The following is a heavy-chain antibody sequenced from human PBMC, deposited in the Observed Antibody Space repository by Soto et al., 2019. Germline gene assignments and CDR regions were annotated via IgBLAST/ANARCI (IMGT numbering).Heavy chain of an antibody. CDR1: GVTFPKHW. V-gene: IGHV3-7*01. J-gene: IGHJ4*02. D-gene: IGHD3-10*01. CDR3: ARGGAPGAEGDY. Sequence: GGSLRLSCAASGVTFPKHWMTWVRQAPGKGLEWLANIKEDGSEKYYVDSVKGRFTISRDNTKNSLYLQVDGLRADDTALYYSARGGAPGAEGDYWGQGVLVTVSS. CDR2: IKEDGSEK.